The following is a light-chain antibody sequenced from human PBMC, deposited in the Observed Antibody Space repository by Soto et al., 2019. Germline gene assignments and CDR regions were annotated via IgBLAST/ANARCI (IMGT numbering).Light chain of an antibody. J-gene: IGKJ1*01. V-gene: IGKV3-20*01. CDR2: RAS. CDR1: QSVSSSY. CDR3: QQYQNLWT. Sequence: EVVLTQSPGTLSLSPGERATLSCRASQSVSSSYVAWYQQRPGQPPRLLIYRASSRATGIPARFSGSGSGTEFTLNINSLQSEDFAVYYCQQYQNLWTFGQGTKVDIK.